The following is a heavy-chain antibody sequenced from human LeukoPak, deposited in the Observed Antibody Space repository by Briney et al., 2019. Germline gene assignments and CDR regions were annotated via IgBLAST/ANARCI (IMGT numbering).Heavy chain of an antibody. CDR2: ISGSGGST. V-gene: IGHV3-23*01. D-gene: IGHD6-19*01. Sequence: GGSLRLSCAASGFTFSSYAMSWVRQAPGKGLEWVSAISGSGGSTYYADPVKGRFTISRDNSKNTVYLQMSSLRAEDTAVYYCAKDGYSSGWYLGYWGQGTLVTVSS. CDR3: AKDGYSSGWYLGY. J-gene: IGHJ4*02. CDR1: GFTFSSYA.